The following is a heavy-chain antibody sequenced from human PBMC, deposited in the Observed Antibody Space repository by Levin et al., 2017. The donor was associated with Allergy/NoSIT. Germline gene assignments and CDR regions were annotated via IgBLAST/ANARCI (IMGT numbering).Heavy chain of an antibody. CDR3: ARDYFDF. CDR2: IYSAGST. Sequence: GGSLRLSCAASGFTVSSNYMSWVRQAPGKGLEWVSVIYSAGSTYYADSVKGRFIISRDNSKNTLYLQMNSLRAEDTAVYYCARDYFDFWGQGTLVTVSS. V-gene: IGHV3-66*01. CDR1: GFTVSSNY. J-gene: IGHJ4*02.